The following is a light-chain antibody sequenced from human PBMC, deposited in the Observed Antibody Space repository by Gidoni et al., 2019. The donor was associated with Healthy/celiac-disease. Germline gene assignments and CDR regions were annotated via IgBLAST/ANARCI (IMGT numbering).Light chain of an antibody. V-gene: IGLV3-1*01. CDR3: QAWDSSTGV. CDR2: QDS. Sequence: SYELPQPPSVSVSPGQTASITCSGAKLGDKYACWYQQKPGQSPVLVSYQDSKRPSGIPERFSGSNSGNTATLTISGTQAMDEADYYCQAWDSSTGVFGGGTKLTVL. J-gene: IGLJ3*02. CDR1: KLGDKY.